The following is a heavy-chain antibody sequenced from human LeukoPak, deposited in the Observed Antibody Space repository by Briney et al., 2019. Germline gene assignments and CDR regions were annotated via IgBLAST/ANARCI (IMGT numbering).Heavy chain of an antibody. V-gene: IGHV3-23*01. D-gene: IGHD6-13*01. CDR3: AKADHGSSSWHERPSSFDY. Sequence: GGSLRLSCAASGFTFSGYAMSWVRQAPGKGLEWVSAISGSGGSTYYADSVKGRFTISRDNSKNTLYLQMNSLRAEDTAVYYCAKADHGSSSWHERPSSFDYWGQGTLVTVSS. CDR2: ISGSGGST. CDR1: GFTFSGYA. J-gene: IGHJ4*02.